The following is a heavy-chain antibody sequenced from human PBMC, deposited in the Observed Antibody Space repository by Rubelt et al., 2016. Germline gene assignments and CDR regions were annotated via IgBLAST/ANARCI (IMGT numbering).Heavy chain of an antibody. CDR2: IYWDDDK. CDR3: AHRGGSGTSYSS. CDR1: GFSLSTNEVG. V-gene: IGHV2-5*02. J-gene: IGHJ5*02. D-gene: IGHD3-10*01. Sequence: QITLKESGPTLVKPTQTLTLTCTFSGFSLSTNEVGVAWIRQPPGKALEWLALIYWDDDKRYSPSLKTRLTVTKDTSTNQVVLTMTNRDPVETATYCCAHRGGSGTSYSSWGQGALVTVSS.